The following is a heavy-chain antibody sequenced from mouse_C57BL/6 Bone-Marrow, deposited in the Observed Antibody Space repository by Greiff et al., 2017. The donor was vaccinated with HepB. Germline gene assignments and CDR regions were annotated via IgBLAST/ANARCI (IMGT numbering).Heavy chain of an antibody. CDR2: ISYDGSN. Sequence: ESGPGLVKPSQSLSLTCSVTGYSITSGYYWNWIRQFPGNNLEWMGYISYDGSNNYNPSLKNRISITRDTSKNQFFLKLNSVTTEDTATYYCARWTGWYFDVWGTGTTVTVSS. CDR1: GYSITSGYY. J-gene: IGHJ1*03. CDR3: ARWTGWYFDV. V-gene: IGHV3-6*01.